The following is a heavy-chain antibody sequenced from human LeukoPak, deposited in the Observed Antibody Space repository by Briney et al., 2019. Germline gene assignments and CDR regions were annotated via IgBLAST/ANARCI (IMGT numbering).Heavy chain of an antibody. CDR3: AREGYVNYDFWSGSDTYDY. J-gene: IGHJ4*02. CDR1: GYTFTSYG. Sequence: ASVKVSCKASGYTFTSYGISWVRQAPGQGLEWMGWISAYNGNTNYAQKLQGRVTMTTDTSTSTAYMEPRSLRSDDTAVYYCAREGYVNYDFWSGSDTYDYWGQGTLVTVSS. CDR2: ISAYNGNT. D-gene: IGHD3-3*01. V-gene: IGHV1-18*01.